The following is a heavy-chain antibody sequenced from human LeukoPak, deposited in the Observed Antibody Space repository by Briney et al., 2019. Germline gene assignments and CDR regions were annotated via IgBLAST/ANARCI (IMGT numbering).Heavy chain of an antibody. CDR3: AGTTGPWGGY. CDR1: GGSISSSSYY. J-gene: IGHJ4*02. D-gene: IGHD2/OR15-2a*01. Sequence: PSETLSLTCTVSGGSISSSSYYWGWIRQPPGKGQEWIGSIYYSGSTYYNPSLKSRVTISVDTSKNQFSLKLSSVTAADTAVYYCAGTTGPWGGYWGQGTLVTVSS. CDR2: IYYSGST. V-gene: IGHV4-39*01.